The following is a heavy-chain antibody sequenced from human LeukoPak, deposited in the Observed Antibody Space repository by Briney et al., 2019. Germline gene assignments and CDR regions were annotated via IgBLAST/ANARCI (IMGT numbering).Heavy chain of an antibody. V-gene: IGHV4-59*01. CDR1: GGAISSYY. CDR3: AGGRSSSWYSFLDY. D-gene: IGHD6-13*01. Sequence: SETLSLTCTVSGGAISSYYWSWIRQPPGKGLEWIGYVYYSGSTNFNPSLTSRVTMSVDTSKNQFSLRLSSVTAADTAVYYCAGGRSSSWYSFLDYWGQGTLVTVSS. J-gene: IGHJ4*02. CDR2: VYYSGST.